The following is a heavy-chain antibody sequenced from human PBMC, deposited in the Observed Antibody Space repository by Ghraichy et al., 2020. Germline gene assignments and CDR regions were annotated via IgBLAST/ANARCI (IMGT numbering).Heavy chain of an antibody. CDR3: ARDQSSWYLGWFDP. D-gene: IGHD6-13*01. J-gene: IGHJ5*02. Sequence: SETLSLTCTVSGGSISSGGYYWSWIRQHPGKGLEWIGYIYYSGSTYYNPSLKSRVTISVDTSKNQFSLKLSSVTAADTAVYYCARDQSSWYLGWFDPWGQGTLVTVSS. CDR1: GGSISSGGYY. V-gene: IGHV4-31*03. CDR2: IYYSGST.